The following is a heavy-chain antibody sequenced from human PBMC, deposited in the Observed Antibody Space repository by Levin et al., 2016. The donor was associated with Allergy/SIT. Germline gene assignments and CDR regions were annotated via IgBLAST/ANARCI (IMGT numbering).Heavy chain of an antibody. CDR3: ALAYSSNLGNYYYYGMDV. CDR2: ISSSGRYI. V-gene: IGHV3-21*01. D-gene: IGHD6-13*01. J-gene: IGHJ6*02. CDR1: GFTFSSHN. Sequence: LSLTCAASGFTFSSHNMNWVRQAPGKGLEWVSSISSSGRYIYYADSVKGRFTISRDNAKKSLYLQMNSLRAEDTAVYYCALAYSSNLGNYYYYGMDVWGQGTTVTVPS.